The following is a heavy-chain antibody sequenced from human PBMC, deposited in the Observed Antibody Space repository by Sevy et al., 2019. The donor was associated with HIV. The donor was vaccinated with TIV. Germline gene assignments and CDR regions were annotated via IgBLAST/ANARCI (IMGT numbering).Heavy chain of an antibody. CDR2: ISSSSSYI. J-gene: IGHJ6*02. D-gene: IGHD2-2*01. V-gene: IGHV3-21*01. Sequence: GSLRLSCAASGFTFSSYSMNWVRQAPGKGLEWVSSISSSSSYIYYADSVKGRFTISRDNAKNSLYLQMNSLRAEDTAVYYCARALYCSSTSCRDYYYGMDVWGQGTTVTVSS. CDR3: ARALYCSSTSCRDYYYGMDV. CDR1: GFTFSSYS.